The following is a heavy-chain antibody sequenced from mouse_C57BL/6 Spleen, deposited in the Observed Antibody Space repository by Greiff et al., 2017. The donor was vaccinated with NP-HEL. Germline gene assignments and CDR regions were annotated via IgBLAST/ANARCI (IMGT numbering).Heavy chain of an antibody. CDR2: IYPGDGDT. D-gene: IGHD2-4*01. J-gene: IGHJ3*01. CDR3: ARFYDYVAY. Sequence: VQLKQSGPELVKPGASVKISCKASGYAFSSSWMNWVKQRPGKGLEWIGRIYPGDGDTNYNGKFKGKATLTADKSSSTAYMQLSSLTSEDSAVYFCARFYDYVAYWGQGTLVTVSA. CDR1: GYAFSSSW. V-gene: IGHV1-82*01.